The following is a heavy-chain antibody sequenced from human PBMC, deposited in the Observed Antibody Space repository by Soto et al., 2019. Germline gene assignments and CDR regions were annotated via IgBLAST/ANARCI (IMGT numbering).Heavy chain of an antibody. J-gene: IGHJ4*02. Sequence: PGGSLRLSCVVSGFTVSSNYMGWVRQAPGKGLEWVSVIYSGGSTYYGDSAKGRFTISRDNSKNTLYLQMNSLRVEDTAVYYCARGNMILDYWGQGTLVTVSS. V-gene: IGHV3-53*01. CDR1: GFTVSSNY. CDR2: IYSGGST. D-gene: IGHD3-16*01. CDR3: ARGNMILDY.